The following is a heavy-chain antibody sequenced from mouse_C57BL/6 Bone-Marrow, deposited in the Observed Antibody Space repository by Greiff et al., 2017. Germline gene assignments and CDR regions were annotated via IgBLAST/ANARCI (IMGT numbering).Heavy chain of an antibody. J-gene: IGHJ2*01. CDR2: IYPGSGNT. V-gene: IGHV1-76*01. Sequence: QVHVKQSGAELVRPGASVKLSCKASGYTFTDYYINWVKQRPGQGLEWIARIYPGSGNTYYNEKFKGKATLTAEKSSSTAYMQLSSLTSEDSAVYCCARGTWDNFDYWGQGTTLTVSS. D-gene: IGHD4-1*01. CDR3: ARGTWDNFDY. CDR1: GYTFTDYY.